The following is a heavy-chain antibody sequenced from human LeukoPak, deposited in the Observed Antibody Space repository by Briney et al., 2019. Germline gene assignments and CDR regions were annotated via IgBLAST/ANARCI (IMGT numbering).Heavy chain of an antibody. CDR1: GGSISSGGYY. CDR3: ARHDSSTWYVDY. D-gene: IGHD6-13*01. V-gene: IGHV4-31*03. J-gene: IGHJ4*02. CDR2: IYYSGST. Sequence: PSETLSLTCTVSGGSISSGGYYWSWIRQHPGKGLEWIGYIYYSGSTYYNPSLKSRVTISVDTSKNQFSLKLSSVTAADTAVYYCARHDSSTWYVDYWGQGILVTASS.